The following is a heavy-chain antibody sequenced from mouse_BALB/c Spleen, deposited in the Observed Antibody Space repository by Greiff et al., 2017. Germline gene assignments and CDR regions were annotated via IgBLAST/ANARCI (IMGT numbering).Heavy chain of an antibody. D-gene: IGHD1-1*01. CDR3: ARGIYYYGSSPYYYAMDY. J-gene: IGHJ4*01. CDR1: GFTFSSYA. Sequence: EVHLVESGGGLVKPGGSLKLSCAASGFTFSSYAMSWVRQSPEKRLEWVAEISSGGSYTYYPDTVTGRFTISRDNAKNTLYLEMSSLRSEDTAMYYCARGIYYYGSSPYYYAMDYWGQGTSVTVSS. V-gene: IGHV5-9-4*01. CDR2: ISSGGSYT.